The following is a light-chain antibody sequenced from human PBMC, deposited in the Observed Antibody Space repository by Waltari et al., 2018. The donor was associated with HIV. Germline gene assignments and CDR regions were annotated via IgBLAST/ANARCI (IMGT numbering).Light chain of an antibody. CDR2: QDS. V-gene: IGLV3-1*01. Sequence: SYELTQPPSVSVSPGQTASITCSGDQLGVQFVCWYQQRPGQPPVLVMYQDSKRPSGIPERFSGSNSGNTATLTITGTQSMDEADYYCQAWDRSVVFGGGTKLTVL. J-gene: IGLJ2*01. CDR1: QLGVQF. CDR3: QAWDRSVV.